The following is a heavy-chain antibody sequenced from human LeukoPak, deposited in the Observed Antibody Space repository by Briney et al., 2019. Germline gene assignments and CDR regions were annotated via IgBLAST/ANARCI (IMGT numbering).Heavy chain of an antibody. CDR2: IYYSGST. CDR1: GGSISSGGYY. V-gene: IGHV4-31*03. CDR3: ARVGEYYEPKGDAFDI. Sequence: SETLSLTCTVSGGSISSGGYYWSWIRQHPGKGLEWFGYIYYSGSTYYNPSLKSRVTISVDTSKNQFSLKLSSVTAADTAVYYCARVGEYYEPKGDAFDIWGQGTMVTVSS. D-gene: IGHD3-22*01. J-gene: IGHJ3*02.